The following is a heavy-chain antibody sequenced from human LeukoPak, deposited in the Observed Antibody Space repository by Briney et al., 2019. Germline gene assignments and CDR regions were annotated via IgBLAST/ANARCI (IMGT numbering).Heavy chain of an antibody. D-gene: IGHD3-10*01. CDR3: AKDDDYGSGSYYPRAFDY. Sequence: QAGGSLRLSCAASGFTFDDYAMHWVRQAPGKGLEWVSGISWNSGSIGYADSVKGRFTISRDNAKNSLYLQMNSLRAEDTALYYCAKDDDYGSGSYYPRAFDYWGQGTLVTVSS. CDR2: ISWNSGSI. CDR1: GFTFDDYA. J-gene: IGHJ4*02. V-gene: IGHV3-9*01.